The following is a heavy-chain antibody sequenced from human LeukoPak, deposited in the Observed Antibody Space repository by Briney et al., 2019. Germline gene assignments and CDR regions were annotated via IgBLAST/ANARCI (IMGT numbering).Heavy chain of an antibody. Sequence: ASVKVSCKASGYTFTNYYIHWVRQAPGQGLEWMGIINPSGGSTSYAQKFQGRVTMTRDMSTSTVYMELSSLRSEDTAVYYCARDYTMIPPTFDYWGQGTLVTVSS. V-gene: IGHV1-46*01. D-gene: IGHD3-22*01. CDR2: INPSGGST. J-gene: IGHJ4*02. CDR1: GYTFTNYY. CDR3: ARDYTMIPPTFDY.